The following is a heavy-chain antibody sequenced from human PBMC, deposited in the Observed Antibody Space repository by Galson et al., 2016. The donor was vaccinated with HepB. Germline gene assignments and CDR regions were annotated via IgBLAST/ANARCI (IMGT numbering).Heavy chain of an antibody. CDR3: AGVGQWEGYFDS. Sequence: TVSAGTISITGYFWSWIRQLPGGGLEWIGYISHSGSAYLNPSLKSRSTISVDTSKNQFPLDLRSVTAADPAVYFCAGVGQWEGYFDSWGQGALVIVSS. V-gene: IGHV4-31*02. CDR1: AGTISITGYF. CDR2: ISHSGSA. J-gene: IGHJ4*02. D-gene: IGHD1-26*01.